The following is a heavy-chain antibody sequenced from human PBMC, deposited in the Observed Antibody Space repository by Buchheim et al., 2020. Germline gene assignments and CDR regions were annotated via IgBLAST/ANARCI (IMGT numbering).Heavy chain of an antibody. V-gene: IGHV4-34*01. CDR1: GGSFSGYY. D-gene: IGHD3-9*01. CDR3: ARGPDVGYFDWLTDYYGMDV. J-gene: IGHJ6*02. Sequence: QVQLQQWGAGLLKPSETLSLTCAVYGGSFSGYYWSWIRQPPGKGLEWIGEINHSGSTNYNPSLKSRVTISVDTSKKQFSLKLSSVTAADTAVYYCARGPDVGYFDWLTDYYGMDVWGQGTT. CDR2: INHSGST.